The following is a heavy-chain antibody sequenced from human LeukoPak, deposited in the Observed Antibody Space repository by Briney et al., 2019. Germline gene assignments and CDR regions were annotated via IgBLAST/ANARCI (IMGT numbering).Heavy chain of an antibody. Sequence: GGSLRLSCAASGFTYSNYAMNWVRQAPGKGLEWVSGISSGGGTTYYADSVKGRFIISRDNSKNTLYLQMDSLRAEDTAIYYCTKAGIAVPATPDYWGQGALVTVSS. CDR3: TKAGIAVPATPDY. J-gene: IGHJ4*02. CDR2: ISSGGGTT. V-gene: IGHV3-23*01. CDR1: GFTYSNYA. D-gene: IGHD6-19*01.